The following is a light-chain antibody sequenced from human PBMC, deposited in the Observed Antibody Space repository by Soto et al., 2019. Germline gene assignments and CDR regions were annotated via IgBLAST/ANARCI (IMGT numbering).Light chain of an antibody. Sequence: QSVLTQAPSASGTPGQRVTISCSGSGSNIGSNYVYWYQQLPGTAPKLLIYRNNQRPSGVPDRFSGSKSGTSASLAISGLRSEDEADYYCAAWDDSKTGYVFGTGTQLTVL. J-gene: IGLJ1*01. CDR3: AAWDDSKTGYV. CDR1: GSNIGSNY. V-gene: IGLV1-47*01. CDR2: RNN.